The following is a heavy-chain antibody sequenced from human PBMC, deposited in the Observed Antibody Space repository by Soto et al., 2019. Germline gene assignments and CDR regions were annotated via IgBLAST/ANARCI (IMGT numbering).Heavy chain of an antibody. Sequence: SETLSLTCTVSGGSISSGGYYWSWIRQHPGKGLEWIGYIYYSGSTYYNPSLKSRVTISVDTSKNQFSLKLSSVTAADTAVYYCARVPQEPGGIAAPQHNWFDPWGQGTLVTVSS. D-gene: IGHD6-13*01. CDR3: ARVPQEPGGIAAPQHNWFDP. CDR2: IYYSGST. V-gene: IGHV4-31*03. CDR1: GGSISSGGYY. J-gene: IGHJ5*02.